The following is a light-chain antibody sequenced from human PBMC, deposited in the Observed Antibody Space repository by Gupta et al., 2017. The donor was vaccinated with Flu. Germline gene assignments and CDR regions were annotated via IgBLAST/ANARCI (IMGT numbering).Light chain of an antibody. CDR2: GAS. V-gene: IGKV3-20*01. J-gene: IGKJ1*01. CDR1: QIINSAY. Sequence: EVVLTQSPGTLSLSPGERVTLSCRASQIINSAYLAWYQQKPGQAPRLLIYGASDRATGTPDGFSGSGSATDFTLTISRLEPEDFAVYYCHHYGTSRTFGQGTKVEIK. CDR3: HHYGTSRT.